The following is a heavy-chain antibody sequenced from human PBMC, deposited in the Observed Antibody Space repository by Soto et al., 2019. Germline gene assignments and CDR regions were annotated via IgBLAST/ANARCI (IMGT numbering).Heavy chain of an antibody. CDR3: AREGSGYNL. D-gene: IGHD5-12*01. Sequence: GASVKVSCKASGGSFSSFGISWVRQAPGQGLEWMGGIIPVFGRPNYAQRFRGRLTITADESTNTVYLELIDLRSEDTAVYYCAREGSGYNLWGQGTPVTVYS. V-gene: IGHV1-69*13. CDR1: GGSFSSFG. J-gene: IGHJ1*01. CDR2: IIPVFGRP.